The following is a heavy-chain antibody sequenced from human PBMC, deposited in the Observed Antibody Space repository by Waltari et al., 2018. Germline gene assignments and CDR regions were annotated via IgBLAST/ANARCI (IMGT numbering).Heavy chain of an antibody. Sequence: QVQLVQSGAEVKKPGSSVKVSCKASGGTFSSYAISWVRQAPGQGLEWMGGIIPIFGTANYAQKFQGRVTITADESTSTAYMELSSLRSEDTAVYYCARVGWSGSSWVQGAPFDIWGQGTMVTVSS. D-gene: IGHD3-10*01. CDR3: ARVGWSGSSWVQGAPFDI. V-gene: IGHV1-69*13. CDR2: IIPIFGTA. J-gene: IGHJ3*02. CDR1: GGTFSSYA.